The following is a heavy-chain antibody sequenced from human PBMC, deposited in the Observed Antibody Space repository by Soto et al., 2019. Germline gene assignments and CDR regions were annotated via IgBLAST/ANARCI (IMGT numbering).Heavy chain of an antibody. Sequence: QVQLVQSGAEVKKPGASVKVSCKASGYTFTSYDINWVRQATGQGLEWMGWMNPNSGNTGYAQKFQGRVTMTRNTXXXXXXXXXXXXXXXXXAVXXXXXXKVDASDYWGQGTLVTVSS. D-gene: IGHD2-15*01. J-gene: IGHJ4*02. CDR3: XXXKVDASDY. CDR1: GYTFTSYD. CDR2: MNPNSGNT. V-gene: IGHV1-8*01.